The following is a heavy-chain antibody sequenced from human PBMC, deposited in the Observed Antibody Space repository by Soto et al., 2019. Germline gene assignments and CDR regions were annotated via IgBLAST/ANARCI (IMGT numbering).Heavy chain of an antibody. CDR1: GGSFSGYY. V-gene: IGHV4-34*01. CDR3: ARDRPHYDFWSGPPFDY. D-gene: IGHD3-3*01. CDR2: INHSGST. J-gene: IGHJ4*02. Sequence: SETLSLTCAVYGGSFSGYYWSWIRQPPGKGLEWIGEINHSGSTNYNPSLKSRVTISVDTSKNQFSLKLSSVTAADTAVYYCARDRPHYDFWSGPPFDYWGQGTLVTVSS.